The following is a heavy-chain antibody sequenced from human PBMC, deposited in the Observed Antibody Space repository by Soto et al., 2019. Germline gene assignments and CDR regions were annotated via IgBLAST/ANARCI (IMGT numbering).Heavy chain of an antibody. CDR2: INPNSGNT. CDR1: GYTFTNYV. D-gene: IGHD3-3*01. J-gene: IGHJ6*02. CDR3: ARVLSWASYYDFWSGYYNYYYYGMDV. V-gene: IGHV1-8*01. Sequence: ASVKVSCKTSGYTFTNYVMYWVRQAPGQGLEWMGIINPNSGNTSYAQKFQGRVTMTRNTSTSTAYMELSSLRSEDTAVYYCARVLSWASYYDFWSGYYNYYYYGMDVWGQGTTVSVS.